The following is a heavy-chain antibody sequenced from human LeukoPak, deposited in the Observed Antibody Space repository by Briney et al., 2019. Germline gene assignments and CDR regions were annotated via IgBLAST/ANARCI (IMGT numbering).Heavy chain of an antibody. Sequence: PGGSLRLSCAASGFTFSSYWMSWVRQAPGKGLEWVANIKQDGSEKYYVDSVKGRFTIPRDNAKNSLYLQMNSLRAEDTAVYYCARTLSGSYYMFDYWGQGTLVTVSS. D-gene: IGHD1-26*01. CDR3: ARTLSGSYYMFDY. J-gene: IGHJ4*02. V-gene: IGHV3-7*01. CDR1: GFTFSSYW. CDR2: IKQDGSEK.